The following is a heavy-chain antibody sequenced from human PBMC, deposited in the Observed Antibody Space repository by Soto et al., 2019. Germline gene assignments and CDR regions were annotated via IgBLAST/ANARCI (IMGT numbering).Heavy chain of an antibody. V-gene: IGHV3-23*01. CDR1: GFTFSSYA. J-gene: IGHJ4*02. Sequence: PGGSLRLSCAASGFTFSSYAMSWVRQAPGKGLEWVSAISGSGGSTYYADSVKGRFTISRDNSKNTLYLQMNSLRAEDTAVYYCAKDKVRSSPPVGYFDYWGQGTLVTVSS. CDR3: AKDKVRSSPPVGYFDY. CDR2: ISGSGGST.